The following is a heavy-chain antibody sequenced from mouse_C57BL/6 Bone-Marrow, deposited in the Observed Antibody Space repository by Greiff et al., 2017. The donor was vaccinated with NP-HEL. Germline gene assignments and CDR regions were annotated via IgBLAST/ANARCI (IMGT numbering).Heavy chain of an antibody. CDR3: ARRLGRRWYFDY. D-gene: IGHD4-1*01. CDR1: GYTFTDHT. Sequence: VKLVESDAELVKPGASVKISCKVSGYTFTDHTIHWMKQRPEQGLEWIGYIYPRDGSTKYNEKFKGKATLTADKSSSTAYMQLNSLTSEDSAVYFCARRLGRRWYFDYWGQGTTLTVSS. J-gene: IGHJ2*01. CDR2: IYPRDGST. V-gene: IGHV1-78*01.